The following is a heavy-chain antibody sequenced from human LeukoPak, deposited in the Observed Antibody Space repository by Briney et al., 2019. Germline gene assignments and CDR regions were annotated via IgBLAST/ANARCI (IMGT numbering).Heavy chain of an antibody. CDR3: ARRNGYFDY. D-gene: IGHD2-8*01. CDR1: GGSISSGSYY. CDR2: IYYSGSI. Sequence: SETLSLTCTVSGGSISSGSYYWAWIRQPPGKGLEWIGSIYYSGSISHNPSLKSRVTISVDTSKNQFSLKLSSVTAADTAVYYCARRNGYFDYWGQGTLVTVSS. V-gene: IGHV4-39*01. J-gene: IGHJ4*02.